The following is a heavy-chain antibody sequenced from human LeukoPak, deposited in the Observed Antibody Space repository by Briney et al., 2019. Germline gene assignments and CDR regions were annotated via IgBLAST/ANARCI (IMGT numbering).Heavy chain of an antibody. CDR2: ISGDGGRT. CDR3: AKDSPTYDFWSGYYRGHFDY. V-gene: IGHV3-43*02. D-gene: IGHD3-3*01. CDR1: GFTFDDYA. Sequence: PGGSLRLSCAASGFTFDDYAMHWVRHTPGKGLEWVSLISGDGGRTYYADSVKGRFTISRDNSKNSLYLQMNSLRTEDTALYYCAKDSPTYDFWSGYYRGHFDYWGQGTLVTVSS. J-gene: IGHJ4*02.